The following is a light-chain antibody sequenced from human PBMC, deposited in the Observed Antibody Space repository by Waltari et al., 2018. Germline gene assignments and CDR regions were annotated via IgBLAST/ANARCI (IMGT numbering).Light chain of an antibody. J-gene: IGKJ4*01. CDR1: QGISSY. Sequence: IQLTQPPSPRSASVGDRVTITCRASQGISSYLGGDQQKPGRAPKLLIYEASNLSSGVPSRFSGSGSGTDFTLTISSLQPEDFATYFCQQLSTYPLNFGGGTKVE. CDR3: QQLSTYPLN. CDR2: EAS. V-gene: IGKV1-9*01.